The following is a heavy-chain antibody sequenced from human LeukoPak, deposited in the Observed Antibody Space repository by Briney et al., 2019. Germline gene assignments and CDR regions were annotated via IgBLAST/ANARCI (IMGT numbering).Heavy chain of an antibody. J-gene: IGHJ4*02. CDR3: AKDILGIVVVPAATYYFDY. CDR2: ISGSGGST. V-gene: IGHV3-23*01. D-gene: IGHD2-2*01. CDR1: GFTFSSYA. Sequence: GGSLRLSCAASGFTFSSYAMSWVRQAPGKGLEWVSAISGSGGSTYYADSVKGRFTISRDNSKNTLYLQMNSLRAEDTAVYYCAKDILGIVVVPAATYYFDYWGQGTLVTVSS.